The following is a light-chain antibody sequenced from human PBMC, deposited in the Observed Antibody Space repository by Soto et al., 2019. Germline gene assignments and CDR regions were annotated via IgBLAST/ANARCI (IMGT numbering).Light chain of an antibody. CDR1: QSISSY. CDR2: AAS. V-gene: IGKV1-39*01. Sequence: DSQMTQSPSSLSAAGGDRVTVTCRAGQSISSYLNWYQQKPGKAPKLLIYAASSLQSGVPSRFSGSGSGTDFTLTISSLQPEDFATYYCQQSYSTPLTFGGGTKVDIK. CDR3: QQSYSTPLT. J-gene: IGKJ4*01.